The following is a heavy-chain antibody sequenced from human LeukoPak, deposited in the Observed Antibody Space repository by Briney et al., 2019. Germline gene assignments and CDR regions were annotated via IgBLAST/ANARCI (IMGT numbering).Heavy chain of an antibody. Sequence: PSETLSLTCTVSGGSISSYYWSWIRQPPGKGLEWIGYIYYSGSTNYNPSLKSRVTISVDTSKNQFSLKLSSVTAADTAVYYCARLRIVVAPEVWFDPWGQGTLVTVSS. CDR3: ARLRIVVAPEVWFDP. CDR1: GGSISSYY. CDR2: IYYSGST. V-gene: IGHV4-59*01. J-gene: IGHJ5*02. D-gene: IGHD3-22*01.